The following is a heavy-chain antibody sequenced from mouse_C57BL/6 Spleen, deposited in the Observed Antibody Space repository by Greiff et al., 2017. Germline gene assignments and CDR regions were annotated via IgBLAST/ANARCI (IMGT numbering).Heavy chain of an antibody. V-gene: IGHV1-26*01. CDR3: ASRQLRLHVYYAMDY. J-gene: IGHJ4*01. CDR1: GYTFTDYY. Sequence: VQLQQSGPELVKPGASVKISCKASGYTFTDYYMNWVKQSHGKSLEWIGDINPNNGGTSYNQKFKGKATLTVDKSSSTAYMELRSLTSEDSAVYYCASRQLRLHVYYAMDYWGQGTSVTVSS. D-gene: IGHD3-2*02. CDR2: INPNNGGT.